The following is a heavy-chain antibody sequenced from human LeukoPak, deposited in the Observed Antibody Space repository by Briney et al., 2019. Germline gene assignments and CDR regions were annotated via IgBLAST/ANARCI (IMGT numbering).Heavy chain of an antibody. J-gene: IGHJ4*02. CDR2: IKQDGSEK. D-gene: IGHD3-22*01. CDR1: GFTFSSYW. Sequence: GGSLRLSCAASGFTFSSYWMSWVRQAPGKGRGWVANIKQDGSEKYYVDSVKGRFTISRDNAKNSLYLQMNSLRAEDTAVYYCARDLVDSSGYYYDYWGQGTLVTVSS. CDR3: ARDLVDSSGYYYDY. V-gene: IGHV3-7*01.